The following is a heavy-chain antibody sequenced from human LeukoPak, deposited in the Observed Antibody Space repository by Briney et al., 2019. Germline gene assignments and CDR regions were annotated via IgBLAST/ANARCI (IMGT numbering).Heavy chain of an antibody. Sequence: PSETLSLTCTVSGGSISSSSYYWGWIRQPPGKGLEWIGSIYYSGSTYYNPSLKSRVTISVDTSKNQFSLKLSSVTAADTAVYYCAREGVWWLRVDYWGQGTLVTVSS. D-gene: IGHD5-12*01. V-gene: IGHV4-39*07. CDR2: IYYSGST. J-gene: IGHJ4*02. CDR3: AREGVWWLRVDY. CDR1: GGSISSSSYY.